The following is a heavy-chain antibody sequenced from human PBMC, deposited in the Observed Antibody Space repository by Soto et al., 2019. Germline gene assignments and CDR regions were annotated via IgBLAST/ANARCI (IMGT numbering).Heavy chain of an antibody. Sequence: SXESLNISCKASGYNFTTFWISLMRQVPGKGLEWMGRIDPSDSYSNYSPSFQGHITISADKSINTAYLHFSNLKASDTAVYYCARHFPLPTDLQFYYYYYYGVDVWGHGTAVTVSS. CDR1: GYNFTTFW. J-gene: IGHJ6*02. V-gene: IGHV5-10-1*01. D-gene: IGHD3-3*02. CDR3: ARHFPLPTDLQFYYYYYYGVDV. CDR2: IDPSDSYS.